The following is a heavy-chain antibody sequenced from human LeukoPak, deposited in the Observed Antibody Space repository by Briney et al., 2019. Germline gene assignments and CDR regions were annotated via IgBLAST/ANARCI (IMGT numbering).Heavy chain of an antibody. J-gene: IGHJ4*02. Sequence: GGSLTLSCAASGFTFSLYWMNWIRQAPGKGLEWVASIKQDGSQKDYVDSVKGRFTISRDNARNALFLHMNSLRANDSAVYYCARDIPKWEPFDYWSQGTLVTVSS. D-gene: IGHD1-26*01. CDR1: GFTFSLYW. CDR2: IKQDGSQK. V-gene: IGHV3-7*01. CDR3: ARDIPKWEPFDY.